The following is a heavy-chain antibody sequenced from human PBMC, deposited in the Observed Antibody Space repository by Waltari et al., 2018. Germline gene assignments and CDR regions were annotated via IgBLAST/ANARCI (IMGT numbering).Heavy chain of an antibody. CDR3: AGEPAAAGYSGSGGIDY. CDR2: IYYSGST. J-gene: IGHJ4*02. Sequence: QVQLQESGPGLVKPSQTLSLTCTVSGCSISRGDYYWSWIRHPPGKGLEWIGYIYYSGSTYYNPSLKSRVTISVDTSKNQFSLKLSSVTAADTAVYYCAGEPAAAGYSGSGGIDYWGQGTLVTVSS. D-gene: IGHD6-13*01. CDR1: GCSISRGDYY. V-gene: IGHV4-30-4*01.